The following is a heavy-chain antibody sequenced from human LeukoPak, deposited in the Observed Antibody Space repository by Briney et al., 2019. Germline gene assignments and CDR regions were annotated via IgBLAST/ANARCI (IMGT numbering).Heavy chain of an antibody. CDR3: ARSEYSSSSDYYYYGMDV. V-gene: IGHV1-18*01. CDR2: ISPYNGNT. J-gene: IGHJ6*02. CDR1: GYTFTSYG. D-gene: IGHD6-6*01. Sequence: ASVKVSCKASGYTFTSYGISWVRQAPGQGLEWMGWISPYNGNTNYAQKLQGRVTMTTDTSTSTAYMELRSLRSDDTAVYYCARSEYSSSSDYYYYGMDVWGQGTTVTVSS.